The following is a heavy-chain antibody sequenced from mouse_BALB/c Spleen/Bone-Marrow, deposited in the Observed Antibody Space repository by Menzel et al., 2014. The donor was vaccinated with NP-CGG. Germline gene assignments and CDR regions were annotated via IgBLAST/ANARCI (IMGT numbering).Heavy chain of an antibody. CDR3: ARLHYYGLSAY. CDR2: INPDSSTI. V-gene: IGHV4-1*02. J-gene: IGHJ3*01. Sequence: DVKLQESGGGLVQPGGPLKLSCAASGFDFSRYWMSWVRQAPGKGLEWIGEINPDSSTINYKPSLKDKFIISRDNAKNTLYLQMSKVRSEDTALYYCARLHYYGLSAYWGQGTLVTVSA. CDR1: GFDFSRYW. D-gene: IGHD1-2*01.